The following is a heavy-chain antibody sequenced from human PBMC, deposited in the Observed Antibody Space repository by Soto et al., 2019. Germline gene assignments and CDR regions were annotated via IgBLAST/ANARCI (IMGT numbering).Heavy chain of an antibody. D-gene: IGHD2-15*01. J-gene: IGHJ3*02. V-gene: IGHV4-59*08. CDR2: IYYSGST. CDR3: ARRVGYCSGGSCYGVGRPSSPDPWAFDI. CDR1: GGSISSYY. Sequence: SETLSLTCTVSGGSISSYYWSWIRQPPGKGLEWIGYIYYSGSTNYNPSLKSRVTISVDTSKNQFSLKLSSVTAADTAVYYCARRVGYCSGGSCYGVGRPSSPDPWAFDIWGQGTMVTVSS.